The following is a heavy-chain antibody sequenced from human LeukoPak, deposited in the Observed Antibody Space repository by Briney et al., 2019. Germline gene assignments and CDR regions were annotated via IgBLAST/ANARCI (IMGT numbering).Heavy chain of an antibody. CDR1: GFSLSASGMC. CDR2: IDWDDDK. V-gene: IGHV2-70*11. Sequence: ESGPALVKPTQTLTLTCTFSGFSLSASGMCVSWIRQPPGKALEWLARIDWDDDKYYTTSLKTRPTISKDTSKNQVVLTMTNMDPVDTATYYCARGRHARDIWGQGTMVTVSS. J-gene: IGHJ3*02. CDR3: ARGRHARDI.